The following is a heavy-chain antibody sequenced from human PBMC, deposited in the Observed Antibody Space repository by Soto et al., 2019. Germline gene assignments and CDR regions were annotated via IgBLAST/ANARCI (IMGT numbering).Heavy chain of an antibody. Sequence: GGSLRLSCAASGFTFSDYYMSWIRQAPGKGLEWVSYISSSSYTNYADSVKGRFTISRDNAKNSLYLQMNSLRAEDTAVYYCAKAESPEWFDPWGQGTLVTVSS. CDR1: GFTFSDYY. D-gene: IGHD3-10*01. V-gene: IGHV3-11*06. CDR2: ISSSSYT. CDR3: AKAESPEWFDP. J-gene: IGHJ5*02.